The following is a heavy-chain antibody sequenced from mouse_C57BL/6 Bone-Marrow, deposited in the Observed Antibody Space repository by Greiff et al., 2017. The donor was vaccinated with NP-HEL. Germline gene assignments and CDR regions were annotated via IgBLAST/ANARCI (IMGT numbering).Heavy chain of an antibody. CDR1: GFSFNTYA. V-gene: IGHV10-1*01. Sequence: DAGGGLVQPKGSLKLSCAASGFSFNTYAMNWVRQAPGKGLEWVARIRSKSNNYATYYADSVKDRFTISRDDSESMLYLQMNNLKTEDTAMYYCVRPTIWGWYFDVWGTGTTVTVSS. CDR3: VRPTIWGWYFDV. D-gene: IGHD4-1*01. CDR2: IRSKSNNYAT. J-gene: IGHJ1*03.